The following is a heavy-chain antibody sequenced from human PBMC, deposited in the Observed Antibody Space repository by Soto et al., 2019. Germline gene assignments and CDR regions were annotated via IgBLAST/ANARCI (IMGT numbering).Heavy chain of an antibody. V-gene: IGHV1-18*01. CDR2: ISAYNGNT. CDR3: ARGIPYYDILTGYGYFDY. Sequence: ASVKVSCKASGYTFTSYGISWVRQAPGRGLEWMGWISAYNGNTNYAQKLQGRVTMTTDTSTSTAYMELRSLRSDDTAVYYCARGIPYYDILTGYGYFDYWGQGTLVTVSS. J-gene: IGHJ4*02. CDR1: GYTFTSYG. D-gene: IGHD3-9*01.